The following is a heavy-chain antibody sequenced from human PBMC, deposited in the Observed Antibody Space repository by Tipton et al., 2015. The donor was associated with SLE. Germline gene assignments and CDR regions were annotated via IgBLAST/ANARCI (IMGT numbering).Heavy chain of an antibody. CDR2: TYHSGST. CDR3: ARSMRVGSEDY. V-gene: IGHV4-38-2*01. CDR1: GYSISSGYY. J-gene: IGHJ4*02. D-gene: IGHD6-19*01. Sequence: TLSLTCAVSGYSISSGYYWGWIRQPPGKGLEWIGSTYHSGSTYYNPSLKSRVTISVDTSKNQFSLKLSSVTAADTAVYYCARSMRVGSEDYWGQGTLVTVSS.